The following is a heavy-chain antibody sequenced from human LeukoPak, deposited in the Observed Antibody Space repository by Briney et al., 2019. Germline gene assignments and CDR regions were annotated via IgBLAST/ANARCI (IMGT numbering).Heavy chain of an antibody. CDR3: ARSRVGATRGCLYY. J-gene: IGHJ4*02. CDR1: GFTFSSYA. V-gene: IGHV3-30*04. Sequence: PGGSLRLSCAASGFTFSSYAMHWVRQAPGKGLEWVAVISYDGSNKYYADSVKGRFTISRDNSKNTLYLQMNSLRAEDTAVYYCARSRVGATRGCLYYWGQGTLVTVSS. D-gene: IGHD1-26*01. CDR2: ISYDGSNK.